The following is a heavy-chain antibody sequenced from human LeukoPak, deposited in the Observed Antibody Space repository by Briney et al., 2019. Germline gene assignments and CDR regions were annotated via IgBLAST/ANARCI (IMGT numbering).Heavy chain of an antibody. V-gene: IGHV3-30*02. J-gene: IGHJ4*02. D-gene: IGHD3-10*01. CDR1: GFTFSSYG. CDR3: AKDHVLLWFGGLPHFDY. CDR2: IRYDGSNK. Sequence: GGSLRLSCAASGFTFSSYGMHWVRQAPGKGLEWVAFIRYDGSNKYYADSVKGRFTISRDNSKNTLYLQMNSLRAEDTAVYYCAKDHVLLWFGGLPHFDYWGQGTLVTVSS.